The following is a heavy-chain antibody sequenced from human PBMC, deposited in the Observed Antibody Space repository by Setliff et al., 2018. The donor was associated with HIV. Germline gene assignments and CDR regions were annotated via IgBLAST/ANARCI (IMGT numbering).Heavy chain of an antibody. CDR3: AKVFLFGIDVFDI. J-gene: IGHJ3*02. Sequence: PGESLRLSCAASGFTFSTHAMGWVRQAPGKGLEWVSTVGAVGGPTHYAESVKGRFTISKDNSKNTLYLQMSSLRDEDTAVYYCAKVFLFGIDVFDIWGQGTMVTVSS. CDR2: VGAVGGPT. V-gene: IGHV3-23*01. D-gene: IGHD3-16*01. CDR1: GFTFSTHA.